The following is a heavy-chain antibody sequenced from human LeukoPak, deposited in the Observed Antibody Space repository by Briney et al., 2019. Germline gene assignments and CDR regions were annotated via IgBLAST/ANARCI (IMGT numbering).Heavy chain of an antibody. CDR3: ARPHHRGSNYGYYYYYMDV. Sequence: PGGSLRLSCAASGFTFSSYAMHWVRQAPGKGLEWVAVISYDGSNKYYADSVKGRFTISRDNSKNTLYLQMNSLRAEDTAVYYCARPHHRGSNYGYYYYYMDVWGKGTTVTVSS. V-gene: IGHV3-30*04. CDR2: ISYDGSNK. J-gene: IGHJ6*03. D-gene: IGHD4-11*01. CDR1: GFTFSSYA.